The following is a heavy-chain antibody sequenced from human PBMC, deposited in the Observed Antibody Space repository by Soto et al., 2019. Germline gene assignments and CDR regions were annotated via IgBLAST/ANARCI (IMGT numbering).Heavy chain of an antibody. CDR1: GFTFGSYA. CDR3: AKRHYEFCSGSSLYGHDV. J-gene: IGHJ6*02. V-gene: IGHV3-23*01. D-gene: IGHD3-3*01. CDR2: ISGSGGST. Sequence: HPGGSLRLSCAASGFTFGSYAMSWVRQAPGKGLEWVSAISGSGGSTYYADSVKGRFTISRDNSKNTLYLQMNSLRAEDTAVYYCAKRHYEFCSGSSLYGHDVCGQLTTV.